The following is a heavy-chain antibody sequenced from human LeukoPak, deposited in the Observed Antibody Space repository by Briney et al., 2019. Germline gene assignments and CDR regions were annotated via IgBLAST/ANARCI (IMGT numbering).Heavy chain of an antibody. J-gene: IGHJ6*03. Sequence: SVNVSCKASGGTFSSYAISWVRQAPGQGLEWMGGIIPIFGTANYAQKFQGRVTITADESTSTAYMELSSLRSEDTAVYYCARARSPPDIVVVPAAQYYYYYYMDVWGKGTTVTVSS. CDR1: GGTFSSYA. V-gene: IGHV1-69*01. D-gene: IGHD2-2*01. CDR3: ARARSPPDIVVVPAAQYYYYYYMDV. CDR2: IIPIFGTA.